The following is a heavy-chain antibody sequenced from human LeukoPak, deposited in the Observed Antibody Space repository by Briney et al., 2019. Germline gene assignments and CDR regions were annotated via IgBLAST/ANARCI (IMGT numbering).Heavy chain of an antibody. CDR3: ARVARYYYYGMDV. V-gene: IGHV4-34*01. J-gene: IGHJ6*02. CDR2: VNHSGST. CDR1: GGSFSGYY. Sequence: SETLSLTCAVYGGSFSGYYWSWIRQPPGKGLEWIGEVNHSGSTNYNPSLKSRVTISVDTSKNQFSLKLSFVTAADTAVYYCARVARYYYYGMDVWGQGTTVTVSS.